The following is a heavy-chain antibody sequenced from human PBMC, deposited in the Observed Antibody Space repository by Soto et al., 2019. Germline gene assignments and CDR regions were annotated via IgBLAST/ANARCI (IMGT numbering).Heavy chain of an antibody. Sequence: GGSLRLSCAASVFTFTRYSMNLVRQAPGKGLEWVSSISSTTNYIYYADSMKARFTVSRDNAKNSVYLEMNSLSAEDTAVYYCARESEDLASKFEYWGQGTLVTVSS. J-gene: IGHJ4*02. V-gene: IGHV3-21*01. CDR2: ISSTTNYI. CDR3: ARESEDLASKFEY. CDR1: VFTFTRYS.